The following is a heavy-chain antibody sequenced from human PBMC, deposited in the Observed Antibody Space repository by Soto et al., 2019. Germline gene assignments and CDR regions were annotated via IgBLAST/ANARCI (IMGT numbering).Heavy chain of an antibody. Sequence: PGGSLRLSCAASGFTFSSYAMSWVRQAPGKGLEWVSAISGSGGSTYYADSVKGRFTISRDNSKNTLYLQMNSLRAEDTAVYYCAKDMMGYQLPHAFDIWGQGTMVTVAS. J-gene: IGHJ3*02. D-gene: IGHD2-2*01. V-gene: IGHV3-23*01. CDR3: AKDMMGYQLPHAFDI. CDR2: ISGSGGST. CDR1: GFTFSSYA.